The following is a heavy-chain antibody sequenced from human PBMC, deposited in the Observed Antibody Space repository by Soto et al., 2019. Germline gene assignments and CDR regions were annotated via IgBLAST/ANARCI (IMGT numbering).Heavy chain of an antibody. CDR1: GYTFTSYY. CDR2: INPSGGST. CDR3: ATTVGPHLGWKDPRLDV. J-gene: IGHJ6*02. V-gene: IGHV1-46*01. Sequence: QVQLVQSGAEVKKPGASVKVSCKASGYTFTSYYMHWVRQAPGQGLEWMGIINPSGGSTSYAQKFQGRVTMTRDTSTSTVYMELSSLRSEDTAVYYCATTVGPHLGWKDPRLDVWGQGTTVTVSS. D-gene: IGHD1-1*01.